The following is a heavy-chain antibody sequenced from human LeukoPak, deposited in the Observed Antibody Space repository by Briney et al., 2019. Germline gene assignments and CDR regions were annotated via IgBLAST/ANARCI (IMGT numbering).Heavy chain of an antibody. D-gene: IGHD2-2*01. CDR2: IIPIFGTA. CDR3: ARQRCSSTSCYLPGLHYFDY. V-gene: IGHV1-69*13. Sequence: SVKVSCKASGGTFSSYAISWVRQAPGQGLEWMGGIIPIFGTANYAQKFRGRVTITADESTSTAYMELSSLRSEDTAVYYCARQRCSSTSCYLPGLHYFDYWGQGTLVTVSS. J-gene: IGHJ4*02. CDR1: GGTFSSYA.